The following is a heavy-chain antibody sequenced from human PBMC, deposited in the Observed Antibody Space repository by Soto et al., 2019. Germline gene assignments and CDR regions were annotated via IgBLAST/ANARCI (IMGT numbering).Heavy chain of an antibody. J-gene: IGHJ4*02. CDR1: GGSISSSDYY. CDR3: ARGPGDGRISY. Sequence: QVQLQESGPGLVKPSQTLSLTCTVSGGSISSSDYYWSWIRQPPGKGLEWIGYIYYSGSTYYNPSLKSRITISVDTSKNQLSLKLSSVTAADTAVYYCARGPGDGRISYWGQGTLVTVSS. D-gene: IGHD1-26*01. CDR2: IYYSGST. V-gene: IGHV4-30-4*01.